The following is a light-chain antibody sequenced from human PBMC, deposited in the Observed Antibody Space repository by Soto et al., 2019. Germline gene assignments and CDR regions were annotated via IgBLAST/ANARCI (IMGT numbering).Light chain of an antibody. CDR2: RDT. Sequence: QSVLTQPPSASGPPGRRVTISCSGSSSNIGSNYVYWYQQLPGTAPNLLIYRDTQRPSGVPDRFSGSKSGTSASLAISGLRSEDGADYYCAAWDDSLSGRVFGGGTKLTVL. V-gene: IGLV1-47*01. CDR1: SSNIGSNY. J-gene: IGLJ3*02. CDR3: AAWDDSLSGRV.